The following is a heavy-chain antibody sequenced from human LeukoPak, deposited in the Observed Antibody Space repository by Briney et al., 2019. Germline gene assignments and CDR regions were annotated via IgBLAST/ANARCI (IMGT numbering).Heavy chain of an antibody. J-gene: IGHJ5*02. V-gene: IGHV3-48*02. CDR2: ISSSSSAK. CDR1: GFTLRTYG. Sequence: GGSLRLSCAASGFTLRTYGMNWVRQAPGKGLEWVSYISSSSSAKYYGDSVKGRFTISRDNAKDSLYLQMNGLRDEDTAIYYCARELVQCSGGSCYGSWFDTWGQGILVTVSS. D-gene: IGHD2-15*01. CDR3: ARELVQCSGGSCYGSWFDT.